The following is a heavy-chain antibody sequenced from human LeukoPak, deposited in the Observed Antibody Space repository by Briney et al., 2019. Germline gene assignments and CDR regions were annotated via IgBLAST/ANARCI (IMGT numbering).Heavy chain of an antibody. CDR1: GFTFSDYN. CDR2: ITSSSSTM. Sequence: GGSLRLSCAASGFTFSDYNMNWVRQAPGKGLEWVSYITSSSSTMYYADSVKGRFTFSRDNAKNSLYLQMNSLRAEDTAVYYCARGDRVMGYWGQGSLVTVSS. CDR3: ARGDRVMGY. D-gene: IGHD2-8*01. J-gene: IGHJ4*02. V-gene: IGHV3-48*01.